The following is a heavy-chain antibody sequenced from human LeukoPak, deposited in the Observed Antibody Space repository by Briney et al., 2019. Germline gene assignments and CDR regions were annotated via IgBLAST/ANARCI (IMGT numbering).Heavy chain of an antibody. CDR3: AGQPLGIAQYWYFDL. CDR2: IYYTGCT. V-gene: IGHV4-59*08. Sequence: PSETLSLTCLVSGGSISTYYWSWIRQPPGEGLEWIGYIYYTGCTNYNPSLKSRVTISVDMSKHQFSLRLSSVTAADTAVYYCAGQPLGIAQYWYFDLWGRGTLVTVSP. D-gene: IGHD7-27*01. CDR1: GGSISTYY. J-gene: IGHJ2*01.